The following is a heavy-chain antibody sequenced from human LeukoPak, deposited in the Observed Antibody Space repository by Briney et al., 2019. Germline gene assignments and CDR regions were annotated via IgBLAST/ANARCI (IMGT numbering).Heavy chain of an antibody. CDR1: GGSISSYY. J-gene: IGHJ4*02. CDR2: IYYSGST. D-gene: IGHD4-17*01. CDR3: ARGPWTTVTSFDY. Sequence: SETLSLTCTVSGGSISSYYWSWIRQPPGKGLEWIGYIYYSGSTNYNPSLNSRVTMSVDTSDNQLSLKLSSVTAADTALYYCARGPWTTVTSFDYWGQGTLVTVSS. V-gene: IGHV4-59*01.